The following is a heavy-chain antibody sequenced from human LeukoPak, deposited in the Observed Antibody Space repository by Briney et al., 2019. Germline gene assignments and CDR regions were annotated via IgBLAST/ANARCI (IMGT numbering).Heavy chain of an antibody. CDR2: IYHSGST. D-gene: IGHD6-19*01. J-gene: IGHJ5*02. CDR1: GYSISSGYY. V-gene: IGHV4-38-2*02. Sequence: SETLSLTCTVSGYSISSGYYWGWIRQPPGKGLEWIGSIYHSGSTYYNPSLKSRVTISVDTSKNQFSLKLSSVTAADTAVYYCAILPGQWLPKGDWFDPWGQGTLVTVSS. CDR3: AILPGQWLPKGDWFDP.